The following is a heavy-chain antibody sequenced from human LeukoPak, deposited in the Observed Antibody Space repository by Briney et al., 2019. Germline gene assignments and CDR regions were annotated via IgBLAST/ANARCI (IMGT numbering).Heavy chain of an antibody. D-gene: IGHD3-3*01. CDR3: ARGGFWSGYHDAFDI. V-gene: IGHV1-2*02. CDR2: INPNSGGT. J-gene: IGHJ3*02. CDR1: GGTFSSYA. Sequence: ASVKVSCKASGGTFSSYAISWVRQAPGQGLEWMGWINPNSGGTNYAQKLQGRVTITRDTSISTAYMELSRLRSDDTAVYYCARGGFWSGYHDAFDIWGQGTMVTVSS.